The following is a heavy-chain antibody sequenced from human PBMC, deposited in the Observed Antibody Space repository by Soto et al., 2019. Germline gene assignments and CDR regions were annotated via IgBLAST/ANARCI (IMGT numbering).Heavy chain of an antibody. CDR2: IYYSGST. J-gene: IGHJ3*02. V-gene: IGHV4-31*03. CDR1: GGSISSGGYY. CDR3: AREVEWLGGDYAFDI. D-gene: IGHD6-19*01. Sequence: SETLSLTCTVSGGSISSGGYYWSWIRQHPGKGLEWIGYIYYSGSTYYNPSLKSRVTISVDTSKNQFSLKLSSVTAADTAVYYCAREVEWLGGDYAFDIWGQGTMVTVSS.